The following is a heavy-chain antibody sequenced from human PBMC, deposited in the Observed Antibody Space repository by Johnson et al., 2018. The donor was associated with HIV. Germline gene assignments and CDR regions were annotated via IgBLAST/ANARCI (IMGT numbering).Heavy chain of an antibody. CDR2: ISYNGNNK. CDR1: EFTFSNYP. CDR3: AREGEPDGFDI. D-gene: IGHD3-16*01. V-gene: IGHV3-30*04. Sequence: VQLVESGGGVVQPGRSLRLSCEASEFTFSNYPMHWVRQAPGKGLEWVAVISYNGNNKYYADSLKGRFTISRDNSKNSLYLQMNSLRAEDTAVYYCAREGEPDGFDIWGQGTMVTVSS. J-gene: IGHJ3*02.